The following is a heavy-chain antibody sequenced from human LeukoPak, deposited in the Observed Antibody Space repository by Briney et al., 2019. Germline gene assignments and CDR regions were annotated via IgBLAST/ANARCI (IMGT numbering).Heavy chain of an antibody. D-gene: IGHD1-20*01. CDR2: LSGSGGTT. CDR3: AKMYNWNPGNWFDP. CDR1: RFTFSSYA. V-gene: IGHV3-23*01. Sequence: GGSLRLSFAASRFTFSSYAMTWVRQAPGKGLEWVSALSGSGGTTYCADSVKGRFTISRDNSHNTLYLQMNSLRAEDTAIYYCAKMYNWNPGNWFDPWAREPSSPSPQ. J-gene: IGHJ5*02.